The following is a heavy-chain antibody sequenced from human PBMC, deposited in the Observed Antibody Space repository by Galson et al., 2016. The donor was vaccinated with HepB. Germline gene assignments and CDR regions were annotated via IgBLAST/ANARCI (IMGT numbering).Heavy chain of an antibody. V-gene: IGHV5-51*01. CDR3: ARSPVWFGQLGGYFDL. J-gene: IGHJ4*02. CDR1: GYNKFVTDW. D-gene: IGHD3-10*01. CDR2: IYPADFDV. Sequence: QSGAEVKKPGESLKISCQVSGYNKFVTDWIGWVRQMPGKGLELMGIIYPADFDVKYGPSFQGQVTISADRSINTAYLQWTSLKASDTAMYYCARSPVWFGQLGGYFDLWGQGTLVTASS.